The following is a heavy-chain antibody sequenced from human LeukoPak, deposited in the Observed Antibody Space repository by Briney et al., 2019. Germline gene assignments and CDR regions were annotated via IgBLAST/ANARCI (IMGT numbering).Heavy chain of an antibody. CDR2: ISRDGSDT. J-gene: IGHJ4*02. Sequence: GGSLRLSCAASGFTFTNYAMSWVRQAPGKGLEWVTIISRDGSDTFYADSVESRFTISRDNSKNTLYLQLNSLTTEDTALYYCARVWSVEQQLVPQDYWGQGTLVTVSS. V-gene: IGHV3-30*03. CDR1: GFTFTNYA. D-gene: IGHD6-13*01. CDR3: ARVWSVEQQLVPQDY.